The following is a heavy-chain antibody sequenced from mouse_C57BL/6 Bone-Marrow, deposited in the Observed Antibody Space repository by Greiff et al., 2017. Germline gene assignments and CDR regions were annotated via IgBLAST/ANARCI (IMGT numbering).Heavy chain of an antibody. CDR1: GYTFTSYR. V-gene: IGHV1-53*01. Sequence: QVQLQQPGTELVKPGASVKLSCKASGYTFTSYRMHWVKQRPGQGLEWIGNINPSNGGTNYNEKFKSKATLTVDKSSSTAYMQLSSLTSEDSAVYYCARSKGYSNYDWYFDVWGTGTTVTVSS. D-gene: IGHD2-5*01. J-gene: IGHJ1*03. CDR2: INPSNGGT. CDR3: ARSKGYSNYDWYFDV.